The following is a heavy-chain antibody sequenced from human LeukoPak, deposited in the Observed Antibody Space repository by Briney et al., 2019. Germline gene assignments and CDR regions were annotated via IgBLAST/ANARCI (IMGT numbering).Heavy chain of an antibody. D-gene: IGHD2-2*01. CDR2: ISGNNDNP. J-gene: IGHJ4*02. Sequence: ASVKVSCKASGYTFSNFGISWVRQAPGQGLEWMGWISGNNDNPNYGQKFTGRSNVTTDSPTSTAYVELRNLRSDDTAVYYCARDGTSTDDYWGQGTLVTVSS. V-gene: IGHV1-18*01. CDR3: ARDGTSTDDY. CDR1: GYTFSNFG.